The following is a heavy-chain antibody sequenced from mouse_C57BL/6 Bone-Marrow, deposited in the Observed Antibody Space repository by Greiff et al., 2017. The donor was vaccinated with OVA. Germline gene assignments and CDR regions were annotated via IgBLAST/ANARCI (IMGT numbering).Heavy chain of an antibody. CDR2: ISSGSSTI. D-gene: IGHD2-3*01. V-gene: IGHV5-17*01. J-gene: IGHJ3*01. Sequence: EVKLMESGGGLVKPGGSLKLSCAASGFTFSDYGLHWVRQAPEKGLEWVAYISSGSSTIYYADTVQGRFTISRDNAKNTLFLQMTSLRSEDTAMYYCARHGYYVAWFAYWGQGTLVTVSA. CDR3: ARHGYYVAWFAY. CDR1: GFTFSDYG.